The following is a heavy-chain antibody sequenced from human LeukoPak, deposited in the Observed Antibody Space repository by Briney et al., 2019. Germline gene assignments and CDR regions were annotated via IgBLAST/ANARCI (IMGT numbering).Heavy chain of an antibody. CDR2: IYTSGST. CDR1: GGSISSYY. J-gene: IGHJ3*02. D-gene: IGHD6-19*01. CDR3: ARDSSGWYFRLDAFDI. V-gene: IGHV4-4*07. Sequence: PSETLSLTCTVSGGSISSYYWSWIRQPAGKGLEWIGRIYTSGSTNYNPSLKSRVTMSVDTSKNQFSLKLSSVTAADTAVYYCARDSSGWYFRLDAFDIWGQGTMVTVSS.